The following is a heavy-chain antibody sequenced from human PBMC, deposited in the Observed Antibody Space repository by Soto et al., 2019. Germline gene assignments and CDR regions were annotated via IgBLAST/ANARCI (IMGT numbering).Heavy chain of an antibody. CDR1: GGTFRNYP. CDR3: ARGPIVFLNHFES. Sequence: QVQLVQSGTEVKKPGSSVKVSCKASGGTFRNYPINWVRQAPGQGLEWMGSIFPLTDIPDYAQNFQARLTLIAHTPTCTAYMELSSLTSDDTAMHFCARGPIVFLNHFESWGQGTLVTVSS. D-gene: IGHD1-26*01. J-gene: IGHJ4*02. V-gene: IGHV1-69*02. CDR2: IFPLTDIP.